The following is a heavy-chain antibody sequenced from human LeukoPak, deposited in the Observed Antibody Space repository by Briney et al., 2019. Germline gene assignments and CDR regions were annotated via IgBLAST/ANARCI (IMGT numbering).Heavy chain of an antibody. CDR3: AKVSQRDYYDSSGYNFDY. V-gene: IGHV3-23*01. Sequence: GGSLRLSCAASDFSFITYAMSWVRQAPGKGLEWVSAISGSGGSTYYADSVKGRFTISRDNSKNTLYLQMNSLRAEDTAVYYCAKVSQRDYYDSSGYNFDYWGQGTLVTVSS. D-gene: IGHD3-22*01. CDR2: ISGSGGST. J-gene: IGHJ4*02. CDR1: DFSFITYA.